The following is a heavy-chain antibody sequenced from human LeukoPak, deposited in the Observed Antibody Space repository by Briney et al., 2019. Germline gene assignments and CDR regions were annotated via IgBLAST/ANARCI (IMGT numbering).Heavy chain of an antibody. CDR1: GGSISSYY. CDR3: ARGSCSSTSCYARPYYFDY. Sequence: SETLSLTCTVSGGSISSYYWSWIRQPPGKGLEWIGYIYYSGSTNYNSSLKSRVTISVDTSKNQFSLKLSSVTAADTAVYYCARGSCSSTSCYARPYYFDYWGQGTLVTVSS. J-gene: IGHJ4*02. D-gene: IGHD2-2*01. CDR2: IYYSGST. V-gene: IGHV4-59*01.